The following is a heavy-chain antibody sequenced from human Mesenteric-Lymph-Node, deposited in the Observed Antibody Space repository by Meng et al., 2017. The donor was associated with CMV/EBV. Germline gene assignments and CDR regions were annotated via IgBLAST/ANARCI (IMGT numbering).Heavy chain of an antibody. J-gene: IGHJ4*02. CDR2: YSGST. V-gene: IGHV4-59*12. Sequence: SETLSLTCTVSGGSISNNYWNWIRQPPGKGLEWIGLYSGSTYYNPSLKSRVTISVDTSKNQFSLKLSSVTAADTAVYYCARETSEGYCSSTSCLNFDYWGQGTLVTVSS. CDR3: ARETSEGYCSSTSCLNFDY. CDR1: GGSISNNY. D-gene: IGHD2-2*01.